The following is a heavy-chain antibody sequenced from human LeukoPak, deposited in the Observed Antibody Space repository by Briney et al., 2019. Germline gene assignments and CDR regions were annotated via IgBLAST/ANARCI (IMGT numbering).Heavy chain of an antibody. CDR3: AREMREDSRGVRVGYFDY. Sequence: SSETLSLTCTVSGGSISSGGYYWSWIRQHPGKGLEWIGYIYYSGSTYYNPSLKSRVTISVDTSKNQFPLKLSSVTAADTAVYYCAREMREDSRGVRVGYFDYWGQGTLVTVSS. D-gene: IGHD3-10*01. V-gene: IGHV4-31*03. J-gene: IGHJ4*02. CDR1: GGSISSGGYY. CDR2: IYYSGST.